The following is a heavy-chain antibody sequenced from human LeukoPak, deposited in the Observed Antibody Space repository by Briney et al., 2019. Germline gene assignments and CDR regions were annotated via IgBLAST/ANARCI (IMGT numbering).Heavy chain of an antibody. J-gene: IGHJ4*02. CDR3: AREQSTTVAGSNY. V-gene: IGHV1-2*06. CDR1: GYTFIGYY. D-gene: IGHD6-19*01. Sequence: ASVKVSCTASGYTFIGYYMHWVRQAPGQGLEWMGRINPNSGDTNYEQNFQGRVTMTRDTSISTAYMELNSLRPDDTAVYYCAREQSTTVAGSNYWGQGTLVTVSS. CDR2: INPNSGDT.